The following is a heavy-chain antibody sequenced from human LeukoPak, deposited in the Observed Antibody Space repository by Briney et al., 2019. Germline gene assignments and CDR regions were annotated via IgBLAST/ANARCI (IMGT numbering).Heavy chain of an antibody. CDR2: IKQDGSEK. J-gene: IGHJ4*02. Sequence: PGGSLRLSCAASGFTFSSYWMSWVRQAPGKGLEWVANIKQDGSEKYYVDSVKGRFTISRDNAKNSLYLQMNSLRAEDTAIYYCAKLALSMNTHFDSWGQGTLVTVSS. CDR1: GFTFSSYW. V-gene: IGHV3-7*03. D-gene: IGHD1/OR15-1a*01. CDR3: AKLALSMNTHFDS.